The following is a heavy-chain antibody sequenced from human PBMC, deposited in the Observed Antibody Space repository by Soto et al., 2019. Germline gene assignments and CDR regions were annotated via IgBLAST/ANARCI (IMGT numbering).Heavy chain of an antibody. V-gene: IGHV3-30-3*01. J-gene: IGHJ4*02. CDR2: ISYDGSNK. CDR3: ARDGNTYYYDRQDY. Sequence: ESGGGVVQPGRSLRLSCAASGFTFSTYAMNWVRQCPGKGLEWVALISYDGSNKYYADSVKGRFTISRDNSKNTLYLQMNSLIGEDTAVYYCARDGNTYYYDRQDYWGQGSLVIVSS. D-gene: IGHD3-22*01. CDR1: GFTFSTYA.